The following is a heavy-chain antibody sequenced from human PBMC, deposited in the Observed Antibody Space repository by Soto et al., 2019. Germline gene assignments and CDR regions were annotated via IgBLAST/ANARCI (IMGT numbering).Heavy chain of an antibody. Sequence: ASETLSLTCAVSGGSFSGYYWGWVRQPPGKGLEWVGEINYSGSTNYNPSLKRRVTISVDTSKNQVSLKVTSVTAADTAMYYCARRNYFYALDVWGQGTTVTVSS. V-gene: IGHV4-34*01. J-gene: IGHJ6*02. CDR3: ARRNYFYALDV. CDR1: GGSFSGYY. CDR2: INYSGST.